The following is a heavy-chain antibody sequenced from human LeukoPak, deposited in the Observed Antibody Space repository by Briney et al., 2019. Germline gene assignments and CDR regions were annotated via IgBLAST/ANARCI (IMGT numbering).Heavy chain of an antibody. J-gene: IGHJ4*02. D-gene: IGHD6-19*01. CDR3: ARGNTGYSSAWGRDFDY. Sequence: GGSLRLSCAASGFSVSGHYMSWVRQAPGKGLEWVSVLYSGGDTYCADSVKGRFTISRDTSKNTLYLQMNGLRAEDTAVYYCARGNTGYSSAWGRDFDYWGQGTLVTVSS. CDR2: LYSGGDT. V-gene: IGHV3-66*01. CDR1: GFSVSGHY.